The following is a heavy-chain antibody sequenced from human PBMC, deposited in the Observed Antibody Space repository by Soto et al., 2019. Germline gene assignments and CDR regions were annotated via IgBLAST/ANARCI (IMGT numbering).Heavy chain of an antibody. CDR1: GGSISSYY. V-gene: IGHV4-59*01. CDR3: ARVQSTSWGYYYAVDV. J-gene: IGHJ6*01. D-gene: IGHD2-2*01. Sequence: QVQLQESGPGLVKPSETLSLTCRISGGSISSYYWNWIRQAPGKGLEWIGFISYSGSTNYNPAFTGRVTISVDTSKDQISLRLNSVTAADTAVDSCARVQSTSWGYYYAVDVWGQGTTVTVSS. CDR2: ISYSGST.